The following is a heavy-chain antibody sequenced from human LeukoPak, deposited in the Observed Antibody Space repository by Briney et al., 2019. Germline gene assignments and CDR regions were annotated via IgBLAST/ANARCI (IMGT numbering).Heavy chain of an antibody. J-gene: IGHJ4*02. D-gene: IGHD3-22*01. CDR2: INPNSGGT. CDR1: GYTFTGYY. Sequence: GASVKVSCKASGYTFTGYYMHWVRQAPGQGLEWMGWINPNSGGTNYAQKFQGRVTMTRDTSISTAYMELSRLRSDDTAVYYCARGSGFYDSSGRIDYWGQGTLVTVSS. V-gene: IGHV1-2*02. CDR3: ARGSGFYDSSGRIDY.